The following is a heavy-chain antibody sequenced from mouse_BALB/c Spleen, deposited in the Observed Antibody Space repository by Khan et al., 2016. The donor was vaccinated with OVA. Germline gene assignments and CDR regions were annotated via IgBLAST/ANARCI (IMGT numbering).Heavy chain of an antibody. V-gene: IGHV5-17*02. CDR1: GFTFSSFG. D-gene: IGHD1-1*01. CDR3: AISYFYGYYFDH. CDR2: ISGDSNTI. Sequence: EVELVESGGGLVQPGGSRKLSCAASGFTFSSFGMHWVRQAPEKGLEWVAYISGDSNTIYYTATVKGRFTISRDNPKNTLFLQMTSLRSEDTAIYYCAISYFYGYYFDHWGQGTTLTVSS. J-gene: IGHJ2*01.